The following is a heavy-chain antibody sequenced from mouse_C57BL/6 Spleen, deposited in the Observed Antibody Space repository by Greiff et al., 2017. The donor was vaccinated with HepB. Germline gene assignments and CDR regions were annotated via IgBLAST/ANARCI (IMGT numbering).Heavy chain of an antibody. CDR1: GYTFTGYW. Sequence: VQLQQSGAELMKPGASVKLSCKATGYTFTGYWIEWVKQRPGHGLEWIGEILPGSGSTNYNEKFKGKATFTADTSSNTAYMQLSSLTTADSAIYDGEKLDRVYCVDYWGQGTTLTVSA. J-gene: IGHJ2*01. CDR2: ILPGSGST. CDR3: EKLDRVYCVDY. V-gene: IGHV1-9*01. D-gene: IGHD4-1*01.